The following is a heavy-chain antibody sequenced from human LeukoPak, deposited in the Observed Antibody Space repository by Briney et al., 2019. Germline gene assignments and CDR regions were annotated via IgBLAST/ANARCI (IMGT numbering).Heavy chain of an antibody. CDR1: GGSISSYY. Sequence: SETLSLTCTVSGGSISSYYWSWIRQPPGKGLEWIGYIYYSGSTNYNPSLKSRVTISVDTSKNQFSLKLSSVTAADTAEYYCARVGSATPLWFGATFDYWGQGTLVTVSS. V-gene: IGHV4-59*01. D-gene: IGHD3-10*01. J-gene: IGHJ4*02. CDR2: IYYSGST. CDR3: ARVGSATPLWFGATFDY.